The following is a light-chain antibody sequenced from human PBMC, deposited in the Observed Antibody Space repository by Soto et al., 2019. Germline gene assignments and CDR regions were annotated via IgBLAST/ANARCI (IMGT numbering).Light chain of an antibody. V-gene: IGKV3-11*01. J-gene: IGKJ5*01. CDR3: QHRSSWPPG. CDR1: QSVGRK. CDR2: DAS. Sequence: EIVMTQSPATLSVSPGEGATLSCRASQSVGRKLVWYQQKAGQAPTPLIFDASNRATGIPARFSGSGSGTDFTLTISGLAPGDFAVYYCQHRSSWPPGLGQGTRLEI.